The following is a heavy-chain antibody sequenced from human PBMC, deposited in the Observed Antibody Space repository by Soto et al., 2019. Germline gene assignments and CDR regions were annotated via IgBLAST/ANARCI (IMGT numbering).Heavy chain of an antibody. Sequence: EVQLAESGGGLVQPGGSLRLSCAASGFIFSSYEMNWVRQAPGKGLEWVSYISSSGSTIYYADSVKGRFTISRDNAKNSLYLQMNSLRAEDTAVYYCARAKYCSGAVCLDYWGQGTLVTASS. CDR3: ARAKYCSGAVCLDY. CDR2: ISSSGSTI. V-gene: IGHV3-48*03. J-gene: IGHJ4*02. D-gene: IGHD2-15*01. CDR1: GFIFSSYE.